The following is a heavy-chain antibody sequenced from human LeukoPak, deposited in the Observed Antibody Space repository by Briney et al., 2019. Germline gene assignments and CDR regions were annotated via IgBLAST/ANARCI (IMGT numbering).Heavy chain of an antibody. CDR3: ARELGYYDSSGYYYRGAFDI. V-gene: IGHV1-18*01. CDR1: GCTFTSYG. Sequence: ASVKVSCKASGCTFTSYGISWVRQAPGQGLEWMGWISAYNGNTNYAQKLQGRVTMTTDTSTSTAYMELRSLRSDDTAVYYCARELGYYDSSGYYYRGAFDIWGQGTMVTVSS. D-gene: IGHD3-22*01. J-gene: IGHJ3*02. CDR2: ISAYNGNT.